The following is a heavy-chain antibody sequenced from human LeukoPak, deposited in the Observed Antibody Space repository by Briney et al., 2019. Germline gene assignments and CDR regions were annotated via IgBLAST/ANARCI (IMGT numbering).Heavy chain of an antibody. CDR3: AKDHPSAVTTSLDDY. Sequence: GGSLRLSCAASGFTFSNIAMSWVRQAPGKGLEWVSGISGSGGNAYYADSVKGRFTISRDNSKNTLYLQMNSLRAEDTAVYYCAKDHPSAVTTSLDDYWGQGTLVTVSS. CDR2: ISGSGGNA. D-gene: IGHD4-11*01. V-gene: IGHV3-23*01. CDR1: GFTFSNIA. J-gene: IGHJ4*02.